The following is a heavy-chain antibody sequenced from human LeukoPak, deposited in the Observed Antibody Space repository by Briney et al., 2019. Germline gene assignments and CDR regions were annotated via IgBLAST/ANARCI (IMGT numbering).Heavy chain of an antibody. CDR2: IYSGGST. Sequence: GGSLRLSCAASGFTVSSNYMSWVRQAPGKGLEWVSVIYSGGSTYYADSVKGRFTISRDNSKNTLYLQMNSLRAEDTAVYYCARSIAARRMTYYYGMDVGGQGTTVTVS. CDR1: GFTVSSNY. CDR3: ARSIAARRMTYYYGMDV. D-gene: IGHD6-6*01. J-gene: IGHJ6*02. V-gene: IGHV3-66*01.